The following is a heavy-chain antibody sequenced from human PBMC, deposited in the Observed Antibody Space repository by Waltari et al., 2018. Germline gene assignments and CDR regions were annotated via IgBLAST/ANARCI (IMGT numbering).Heavy chain of an antibody. CDR2: VSHLGTH. J-gene: IGHJ4*02. CDR3: AINPLTTFGVPYYCDF. D-gene: IGHD3-3*01. CDR1: GGALNNDLYY. Sequence: QLRLQQSGPGLVKPSETLSLTCTVSGGALNNDLYYWAWIRQHPGKGLGWIGSVSHLGTHYGNMSLNSAVSVSLGASKNQFSRRLTSAPAADTAVYNCAINPLTTFGVPYYCDFWGPGALVTVSS. V-gene: IGHV4-39*07.